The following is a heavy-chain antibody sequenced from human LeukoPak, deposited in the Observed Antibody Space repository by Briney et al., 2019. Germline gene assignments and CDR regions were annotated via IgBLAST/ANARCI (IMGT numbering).Heavy chain of an antibody. CDR1: GFTFSDYY. CDR3: ARSVVVPAAMTADFDY. Sequence: GGSLRLSCAASGFTFSDYYMSWIRQAPGKGLEWVSYISSSGSTIYYADSVKGRFTISRDNAKNSLYLQMNSLRAEDTAVYYCARSVVVPAAMTADFDYWGQGTLVTVSS. J-gene: IGHJ4*02. D-gene: IGHD2-2*01. CDR2: ISSSGSTI. V-gene: IGHV3-11*04.